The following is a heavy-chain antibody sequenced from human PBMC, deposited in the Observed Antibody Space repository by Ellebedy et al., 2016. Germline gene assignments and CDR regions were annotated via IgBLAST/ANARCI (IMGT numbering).Heavy chain of an antibody. CDR1: GFTFISYN. V-gene: IGHV3-48*04. CDR2: ISNSGSTI. Sequence: GGSLRLXCAASGFTFISYNMNWVRQAPGKGLEWLSYISNSGSTIYYADSVKGRFTISRDNAKNSLYLQMNSLRAEDTAVYYCARELVVVAAYGMDVWGQGTTVTVSS. CDR3: ARELVVVAAYGMDV. J-gene: IGHJ6*02. D-gene: IGHD2-15*01.